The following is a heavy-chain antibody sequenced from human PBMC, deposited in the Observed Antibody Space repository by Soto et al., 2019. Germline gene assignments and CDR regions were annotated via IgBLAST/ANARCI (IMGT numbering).Heavy chain of an antibody. CDR1: GGTFSSYT. V-gene: IGHV1-69*02. Sequence: SVKVSCKASGGTFSSYTISWVRQAPGQGLEWMGRIIPILGIANYAQKFQGRVTITADKSTSTAYMELSSLRSEDTAVYYCARGSRVTRGDYYYMDVWGKGTTVNVSS. CDR2: IIPILGIA. J-gene: IGHJ6*03. CDR3: ARGSRVTRGDYYYMDV.